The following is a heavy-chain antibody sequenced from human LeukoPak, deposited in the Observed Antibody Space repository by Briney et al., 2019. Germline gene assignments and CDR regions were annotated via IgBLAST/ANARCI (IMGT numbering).Heavy chain of an antibody. D-gene: IGHD2-2*01. Sequence: GESLKISCKGSGYSFTSYWIGWVRQMPGKGLEWMGSIYPGDSDTRYSPSFQGQVTISADKSISTAYLQWSSLKASDTAMYYCARQYCSSTSCYSADFDYWGQGTLVTVSS. CDR2: IYPGDSDT. CDR1: GYSFTSYW. CDR3: ARQYCSSTSCYSADFDY. J-gene: IGHJ4*02. V-gene: IGHV5-51*01.